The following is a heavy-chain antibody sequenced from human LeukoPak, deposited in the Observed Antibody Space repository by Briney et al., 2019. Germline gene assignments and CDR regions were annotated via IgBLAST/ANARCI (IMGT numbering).Heavy chain of an antibody. V-gene: IGHV3-13*01. Sequence: GGSLRLSCGAYGFTFSRYDMHWVRQATGRGLEGGSYIGTVGDIYYADSVKGRFTIPRENAGNSLSLHMNSLRVGDTAVYYCVRAPPGRCSDGFCYSDTLDIWGRGTKVTVSS. J-gene: IGHJ3*02. D-gene: IGHD2-15*01. CDR2: IGTVGDI. CDR3: VRAPPGRCSDGFCYSDTLDI. CDR1: GFTFSRYD.